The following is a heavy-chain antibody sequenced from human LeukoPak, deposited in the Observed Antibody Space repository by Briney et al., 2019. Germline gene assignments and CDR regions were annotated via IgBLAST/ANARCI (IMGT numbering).Heavy chain of an antibody. Sequence: ASVKVSCKASGYTFTCYYMHWVRQAPGQGLEWMGWINPNSGGTNYAQKFQGRVTMTRDTSISTAYMELSRLRSDDTAVYYFARDHTTYYYGSGSYGNIDYWGQGTLVTVSS. D-gene: IGHD3-10*01. CDR2: INPNSGGT. CDR1: GYTFTCYY. CDR3: ARDHTTYYYGSGSYGNIDY. V-gene: IGHV1-2*02. J-gene: IGHJ4*02.